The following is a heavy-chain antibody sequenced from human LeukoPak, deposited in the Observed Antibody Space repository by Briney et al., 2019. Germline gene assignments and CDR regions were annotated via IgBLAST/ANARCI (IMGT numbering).Heavy chain of an antibody. CDR1: GGTFSSYA. CDR2: IIPTFGIA. Sequence: VKVSCKASGGTFSSYAISWVRQAPGQGLEWMGGIIPTFGIANYAQKFQGRVTITTDESTSTAYMELSSLRSEDTAVYYCARGVEYSYGYPPSFDYWGQGTLVTVSS. V-gene: IGHV1-69*05. CDR3: ARGVEYSYGYPPSFDY. J-gene: IGHJ4*02. D-gene: IGHD5-18*01.